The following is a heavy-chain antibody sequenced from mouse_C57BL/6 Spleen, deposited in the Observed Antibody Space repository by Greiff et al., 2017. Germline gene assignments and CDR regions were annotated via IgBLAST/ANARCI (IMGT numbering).Heavy chain of an antibody. Sequence: EVMLVESGGGLVKPGGSLKLSCAASGFTFSSYAMSWVRQTPEKRLEWVATISDGGSYTYYPDNVKGRFTISRDNAKNNLYLQMSHLKSEDTAMYYCARTGLGQSFDYWGQGTTLTVSS. CDR2: ISDGGSYT. CDR3: ARTGLGQSFDY. J-gene: IGHJ2*01. V-gene: IGHV5-4*03. CDR1: GFTFSSYA. D-gene: IGHD4-1*01.